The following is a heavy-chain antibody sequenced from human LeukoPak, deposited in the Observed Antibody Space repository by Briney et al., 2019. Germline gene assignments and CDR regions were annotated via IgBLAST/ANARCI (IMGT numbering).Heavy chain of an antibody. J-gene: IGHJ4*02. CDR1: GFTFSSYG. D-gene: IGHD6-13*01. V-gene: IGHV3-30*02. Sequence: PGGSLRLSCAASGFTFSSYGMHWVRQAPGKGLEWMAFIRFDGTNKYHADSVTGRFTVSRDNSKNTLFPQMNSLIFEDTAIYYCARDKYVSTISSSWSFAFWGQGTLVTVSS. CDR2: IRFDGTNK. CDR3: ARDKYVSTISSSWSFAF.